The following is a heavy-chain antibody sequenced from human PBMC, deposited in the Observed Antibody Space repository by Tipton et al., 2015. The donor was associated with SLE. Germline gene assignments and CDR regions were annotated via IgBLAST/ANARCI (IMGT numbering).Heavy chain of an antibody. Sequence: TLSLTGTVSGGSISSYYWSWFRQPPGKGLEWIGYIYYSGSTNYNPSLKSRVTISVDTSKNQFSLKLSSVTAADTAVYYCARLRKDYGDYDYWGQGTLVTVSS. CDR2: IYYSGST. D-gene: IGHD4-17*01. CDR3: ARLRKDYGDYDY. CDR1: GGSISSYY. V-gene: IGHV4-59*01. J-gene: IGHJ4*02.